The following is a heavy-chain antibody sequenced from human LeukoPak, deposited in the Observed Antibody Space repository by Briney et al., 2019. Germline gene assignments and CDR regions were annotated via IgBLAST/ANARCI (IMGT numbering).Heavy chain of an antibody. V-gene: IGHV4-39*07. CDR1: GGSISSSSYY. J-gene: IGHJ4*02. Sequence: SETLSLTCTVSGGSISSSSYYWGWIRQPPGKGLEWIGSIYYSGSTYYNPSLKSRVTISVDTSKNQFSLKLSSVTAADTAVYYCARETGPTVFDYWGQGALVTVSS. CDR2: IYYSGST. D-gene: IGHD4-17*01. CDR3: ARETGPTVFDY.